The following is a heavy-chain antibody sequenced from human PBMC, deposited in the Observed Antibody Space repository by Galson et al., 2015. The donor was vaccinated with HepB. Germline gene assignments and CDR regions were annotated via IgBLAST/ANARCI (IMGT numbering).Heavy chain of an antibody. CDR3: ATDLLNYDYVWGSYFR. J-gene: IGHJ4*02. D-gene: IGHD3-16*01. CDR2: FDPEDGET. CDR1: GYTLTELS. V-gene: IGHV1-24*01. Sequence: QSGAEVKKPGESLKISCKVSGYTLTELSMHWVRQAPGKGLEWMGGFDPEDGETIYAQKFQGRVTMTEDTSTDTAYMELSSLRSEDTAVYYCATDLLNYDYVWGSYFRWGQGTLVTVSP.